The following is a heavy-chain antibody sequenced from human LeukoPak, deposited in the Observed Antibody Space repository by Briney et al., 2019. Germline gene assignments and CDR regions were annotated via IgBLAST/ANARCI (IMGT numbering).Heavy chain of an antibody. CDR2: ISDSGTNT. V-gene: IGHV3-23*01. Sequence: GGSLRLSCAASGFYFSAYAMAWARQAPGKGLEWVSAISDSGTNTYYTDSVRGRFTVSRDNSKNTLYLQMISLSAEDTAVYYCAKDSGSFDYWGQGTLVTVSS. CDR3: AKDSGSFDY. J-gene: IGHJ4*02. CDR1: GFYFSAYA. D-gene: IGHD1-26*01.